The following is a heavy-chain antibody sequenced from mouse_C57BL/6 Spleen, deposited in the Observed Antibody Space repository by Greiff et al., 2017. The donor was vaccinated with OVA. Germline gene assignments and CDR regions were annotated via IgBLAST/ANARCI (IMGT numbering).Heavy chain of an antibody. CDR1: GYTFTSYW. J-gene: IGHJ1*03. V-gene: IGHV1-64*01. CDR3: GSRGRDWYFDV. Sequence: QVQLQQPGAELVKPGASVKLSCKASGYTFTSYWMHWVKQRPGQGLEWIGMIHPNSGSTNYNEKFKSKATLTVDKSSSTAYMQLSSLTSEDAAVDYCGSRGRDWYFDVWGKGTTVTVSS. CDR2: IHPNSGST.